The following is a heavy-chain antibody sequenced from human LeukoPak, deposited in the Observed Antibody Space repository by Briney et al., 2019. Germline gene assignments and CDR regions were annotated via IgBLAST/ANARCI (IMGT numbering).Heavy chain of an antibody. Sequence: GGSLRLSCAASGFTFSSYAMSWVRQAPGKGLEWVSAIRGSGGGTNYGDSVKGRFTVSRDNSKNTLYLQMNSLRAEDTAVYYCAKDLRAYCGGDCHPTLQFDYWGQGTLVTVSS. CDR2: IRGSGGGT. V-gene: IGHV3-23*01. CDR3: AKDLRAYCGGDCHPTLQFDY. J-gene: IGHJ4*02. D-gene: IGHD2-21*02. CDR1: GFTFSSYA.